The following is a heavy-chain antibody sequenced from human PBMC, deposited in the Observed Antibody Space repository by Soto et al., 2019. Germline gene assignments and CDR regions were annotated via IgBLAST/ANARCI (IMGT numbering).Heavy chain of an antibody. CDR2: TYYRSNWYT. V-gene: IGHV6-1*01. D-gene: IGHD2-2*02. CDR3: ATRFYTSGVLFDY. J-gene: IGHJ4*02. CDR1: GDSVSSNIVT. Sequence: TLSLTCAISGDSVSSNIVTWNWIRQSPSRGLEWLGRTYYRSNWYTDYAVSVKSRVIISVDTSKNQFSLKLTSVTAADTAVYYCATRFYTSGVLFDYWGQGTPVTVSS.